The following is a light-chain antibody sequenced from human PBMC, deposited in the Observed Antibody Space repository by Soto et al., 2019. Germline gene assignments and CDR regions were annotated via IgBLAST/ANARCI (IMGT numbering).Light chain of an antibody. CDR2: DAS. CDR3: QQYHIYSGT. Sequence: ELVLPQSRGPLSRSRGERATLSCVPSQSVSSSYLAWYQQKPGLAPRLLIYDASSRATGIPDRFSGSGSGTDFTLTINSLQPDDFATYYCQQYHIYSGTFGQGTKVDI. V-gene: IGKV3D-20*01. J-gene: IGKJ1*01. CDR1: QSVSSSY.